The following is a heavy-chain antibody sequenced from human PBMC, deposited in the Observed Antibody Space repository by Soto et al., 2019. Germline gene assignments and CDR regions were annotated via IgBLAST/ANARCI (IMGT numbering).Heavy chain of an antibody. V-gene: IGHV3-7*05. CDR2: INQDGSAK. J-gene: IGHJ4*02. D-gene: IGHD2-15*01. CDR1: GLTFNNYY. CDR3: GRGFGGTH. Sequence: EVKLVESGGGLVQPGGSLRLSCAASGLTFNNYYMVWVRQAPGRGLEWVAKINQDGSAKYYVDSVKGRFTISRDNAKSSLYLQINSLRAEDTATYYCGRGFGGTHWGQGSLVTVSS.